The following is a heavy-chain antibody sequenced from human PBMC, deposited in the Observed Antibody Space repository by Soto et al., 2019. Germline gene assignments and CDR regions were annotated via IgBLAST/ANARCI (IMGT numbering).Heavy chain of an antibody. CDR3: ARAGTYDFWSGYYSDFYYFVY. D-gene: IGHD3-3*01. CDR1: GYTFTSYG. J-gene: IGHJ4*02. V-gene: IGHV1-18*01. Sequence: ASVKVSCKASGYTFTSYGISWVRQAPGEGLEWMGWSSAYNGNTNYAQKLQGRVTMTTDTSTSTAYMELRSLRSDDTAVYYCARAGTYDFWSGYYSDFYYFVYVAQGTIVTVAS. CDR2: SSAYNGNT.